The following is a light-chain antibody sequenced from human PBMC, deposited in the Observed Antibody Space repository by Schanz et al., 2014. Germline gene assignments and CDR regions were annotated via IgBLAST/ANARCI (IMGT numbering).Light chain of an antibody. J-gene: IGLJ3*02. CDR2: GGS. CDR3: SSYTSSSTRV. CDR1: NTDVGSTYL. V-gene: IGLV2-14*02. Sequence: QSALTQPASVSASPGQSITISCTGTNTDVGSTYLVSWYQQHPGEAPKLLILGGSIRPSGISDRFSGSRSANTASLTISGLQAEDEAYYYCSSYTSSSTRVFGGGTKLTVL.